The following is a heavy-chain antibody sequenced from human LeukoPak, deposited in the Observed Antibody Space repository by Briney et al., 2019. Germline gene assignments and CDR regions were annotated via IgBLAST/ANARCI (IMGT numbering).Heavy chain of an antibody. CDR2: IIPIFGTA. J-gene: IGHJ6*02. V-gene: IGHV1-69*01. D-gene: IGHD3-9*01. CDR3: AREGYDILTGPYYYYGMDV. CDR1: GGTFSSYA. Sequence: ASVNVSCTASGGTFSSYAISWVRPAPGQGLEWMGGIIPIFGTANYAQKFQGRVTITADESTSTAYMELSSLRSEDTAVYYCAREGYDILTGPYYYYGMDVWGQGTTVTVSS.